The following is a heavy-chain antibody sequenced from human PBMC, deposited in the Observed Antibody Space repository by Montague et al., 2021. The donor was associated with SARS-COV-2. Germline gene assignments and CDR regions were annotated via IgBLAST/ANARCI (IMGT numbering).Heavy chain of an antibody. Sequence: TLSLTCTVSGGSISSGSYYWSWIRQPAGKGLEWIGRIYTSGSTNYNPSLKSRVTISVDTSKNQFSLKLSFVTAADTAVYYCAREVYQLPNTYYYYYGMDVWGQGTTVTVSS. CDR2: IYTSGST. CDR3: AREVYQLPNTYYYYYGMDV. D-gene: IGHD2-2*01. CDR1: GGSISSGSYY. J-gene: IGHJ6*02. V-gene: IGHV4-61*02.